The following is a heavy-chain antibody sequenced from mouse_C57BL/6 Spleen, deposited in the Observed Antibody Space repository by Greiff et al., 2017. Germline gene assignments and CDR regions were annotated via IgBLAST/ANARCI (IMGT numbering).Heavy chain of an antibody. V-gene: IGHV1-81*01. J-gene: IGHJ4*01. Sequence: QVQLKESGAELARPGASVKLSCKASGYTFTSYGISWVKQRTGQGLEWIGEIYPRSGNTYYNEKFKGKATLTADKSSSTAYMELRSLTSEDSAVXFCARWNYGSSYDAMDYWGQGTSVTVSS. D-gene: IGHD1-1*01. CDR1: GYTFTSYG. CDR2: IYPRSGNT. CDR3: ARWNYGSSYDAMDY.